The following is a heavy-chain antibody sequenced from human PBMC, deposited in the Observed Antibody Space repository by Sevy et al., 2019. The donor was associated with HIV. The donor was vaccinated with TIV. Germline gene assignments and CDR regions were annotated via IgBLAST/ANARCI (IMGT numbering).Heavy chain of an antibody. Sequence: GGSLRLSCAASGFTFSSYAMHWVRQAPGKGLEWVAVISYDGSNKYYADSVKGRFTISRDNSKNTLYLQMNSLRAEDTAVYYCARDPPEGVLIEGYCFDYWGQGTLVTVSS. J-gene: IGHJ4*02. D-gene: IGHD2-8*02. CDR1: GFTFSSYA. CDR2: ISYDGSNK. CDR3: ARDPPEGVLIEGYCFDY. V-gene: IGHV3-30-3*01.